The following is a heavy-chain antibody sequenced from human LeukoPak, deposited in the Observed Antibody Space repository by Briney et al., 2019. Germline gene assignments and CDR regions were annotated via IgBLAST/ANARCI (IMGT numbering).Heavy chain of an antibody. J-gene: IGHJ4*02. CDR2: IYYSGST. D-gene: IGHD4/OR15-4a*01. CDR1: GGSISSSSYY. CDR3: ARRSVSDYGDRIDY. Sequence: SETLSLTCTVSGGSISSSSYYWGWIRQPPGEGLEWIGSIYYSGSTYYNPSLKSRVTISVDTSKNQFSLKLSSVTAADTAVYYCARRSVSDYGDRIDYWGQGTLVTVSS. V-gene: IGHV4-39*01.